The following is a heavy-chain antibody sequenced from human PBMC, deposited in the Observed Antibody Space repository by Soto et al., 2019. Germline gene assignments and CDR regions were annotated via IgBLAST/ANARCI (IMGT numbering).Heavy chain of an antibody. J-gene: IGHJ4*02. V-gene: IGHV1-2*02. Sequence: ASVKVSCKXSGYSFSDFYLHWVRQAPGQGLEWMGWIFPNTGATKYAQKFQGRVTMTRDTSINTAYMEVSGLTSDDTAVYYCAKLMITFRGVLDDSWGQGTLVTVSS. CDR3: AKLMITFRGVLDDS. CDR1: GYSFSDFY. D-gene: IGHD3-16*01. CDR2: IFPNTGAT.